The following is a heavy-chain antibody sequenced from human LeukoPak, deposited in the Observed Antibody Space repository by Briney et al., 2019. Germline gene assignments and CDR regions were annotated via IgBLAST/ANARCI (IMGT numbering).Heavy chain of an antibody. CDR2: ISTGSSYI. CDR3: ARSEGYCSSASCDAYYYYMDV. J-gene: IGHJ6*03. Sequence: PGGSLRLSCAASGFTFSSFIMNWVRQAPGRGLEWVSSISTGSSYINYADSVKGRFAISRDNAQNSLYLQMTSLRAEDTAVYYCARSEGYCSSASCDAYYYYMDVWGKGTTVTVSS. CDR1: GFTFSSFI. V-gene: IGHV3-21*01. D-gene: IGHD2-2*01.